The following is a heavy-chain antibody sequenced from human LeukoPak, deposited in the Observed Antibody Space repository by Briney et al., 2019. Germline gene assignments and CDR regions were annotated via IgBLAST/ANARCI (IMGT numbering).Heavy chain of an antibody. CDR1: GYTFTNYY. CDR2: INPSGGST. J-gene: IGHJ5*02. CDR3: ARRYSANWFDP. V-gene: IGHV1-46*01. D-gene: IGHD5-12*01. Sequence: ASVKVSCKASGYTFTNYYIYWVRQAPGQGLEWMGIINPSGGSTSYAQMFQDRVTMTRDTSTSTVYMELSSLRSEDTAMYYCARRYSANWFDPWGQGTLVTVSS.